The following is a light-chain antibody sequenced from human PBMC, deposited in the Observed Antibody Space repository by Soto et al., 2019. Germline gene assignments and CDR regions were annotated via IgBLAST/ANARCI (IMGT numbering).Light chain of an antibody. Sequence: EIVLTQSPVTLSLSPGESATLSCRASQSVSSSNLAWYQQKTAQAPRLLIYGTSSRATGVPDRFSGSGSGTDFTLTISRLEPEDFAVYYCQQYGTSPPYTFGQGTKREIK. CDR2: GTS. V-gene: IGKV3-20*01. CDR3: QQYGTSPPYT. CDR1: QSVSSSN. J-gene: IGKJ2*01.